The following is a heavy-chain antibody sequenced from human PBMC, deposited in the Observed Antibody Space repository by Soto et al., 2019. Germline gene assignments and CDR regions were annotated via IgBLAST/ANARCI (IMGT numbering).Heavy chain of an antibody. V-gene: IGHV1-69*01. CDR2: IIPIFGTA. CDR1: GGTFSSYA. J-gene: IGHJ4*02. CDR3: ARETSYYDFWSGYYYFDY. D-gene: IGHD3-3*01. Sequence: QVQLVQSGAEVKKPGSSVKVSCKASGGTFSSYAISWVRQAPGQALEWMGGIIPIFGTANYAQKFQGRVTITADESTSTAYMELSSLRSEDTAVYYCARETSYYDFWSGYYYFDYWGQGTLVTVSS.